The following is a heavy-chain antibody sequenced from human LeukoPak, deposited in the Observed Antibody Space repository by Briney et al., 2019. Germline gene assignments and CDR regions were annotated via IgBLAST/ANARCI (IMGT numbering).Heavy chain of an antibody. CDR3: ARGSGRDGYFDY. D-gene: IGHD2-15*01. CDR1: GGSVSSGSYY. V-gene: IGHV4-61*01. CDR2: IYYSGST. Sequence: SETLSLTCTVSGGSVSSGSYYWSWIRQPPGKGLEWIGYIYYSGSTNYNPSLKSRVTISVDTSKNQFSPKLSSVTAADTAVYYCARGSGRDGYFDYWGQGTLVTVSS. J-gene: IGHJ4*02.